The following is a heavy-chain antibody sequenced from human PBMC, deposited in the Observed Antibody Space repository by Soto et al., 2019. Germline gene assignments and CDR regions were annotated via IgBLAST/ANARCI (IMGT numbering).Heavy chain of an antibody. J-gene: IGHJ6*02. D-gene: IGHD6-13*01. CDR3: ARRGRIAAAGRYYYYYYGMDV. CDR1: GGSISSGGYY. CDR2: IYYSGST. V-gene: IGHV4-31*03. Sequence: SETLSLTCTVSGGSISSGGYYWSWIRQHPGKGLEWIGYIYYSGSTYYNPSLKSRVTISVDTSKNQFSLKLSSVTAADTAVYYCARRGRIAAAGRYYYYYYGMDVWGQGTTVTVSS.